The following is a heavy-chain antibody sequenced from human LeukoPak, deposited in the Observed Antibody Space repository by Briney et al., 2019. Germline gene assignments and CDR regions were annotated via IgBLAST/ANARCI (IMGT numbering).Heavy chain of an antibody. D-gene: IGHD6-19*01. V-gene: IGHV3-23*01. J-gene: IGHJ4*02. CDR1: GFTFSSYA. Sequence: GGSLRLSCAASGFTFSSYAINWVRQAPGKGLELVSTISGSGGSTYYADSVKGRFTISRDSSQNTLYLQMNSLRAEDTAVYYCAKEDSSSFGIWGQGTLATVSS. CDR3: AKEDSSSFGI. CDR2: ISGSGGST.